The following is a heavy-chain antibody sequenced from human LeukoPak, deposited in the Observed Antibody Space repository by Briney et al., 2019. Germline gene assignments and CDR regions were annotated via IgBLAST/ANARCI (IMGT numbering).Heavy chain of an antibody. CDR2: VYYNGAT. V-gene: IGHV4-59*01. Sequence: PSETLSLTCTVSGDSISTYYWNWIRQPPGKGLEWIGYVYYNGATNYNPSLKSRVTISVDTSRNQFSLKLSSVTAADTAVYYCARGDGYNYAIVSFGYWGQGTLVTVSS. CDR1: GDSISTYY. CDR3: ARGDGYNYAIVSFGY. D-gene: IGHD5-24*01. J-gene: IGHJ4*02.